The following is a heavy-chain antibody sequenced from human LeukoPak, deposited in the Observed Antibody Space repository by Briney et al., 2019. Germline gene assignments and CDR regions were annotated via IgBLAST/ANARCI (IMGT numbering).Heavy chain of an antibody. D-gene: IGHD3-3*01. V-gene: IGHV6-1*01. Sequence: SQTLSLTCAISGDSVSSNGASWNWLRQSPSRSLEWLGRTYYRSQQWHSDYAPSVKGRITLNPDTSKNQFSLQLNSMTPEDTAVYYCGRETDFGVVTNWGQGTLVTVSS. CDR1: GDSVSSNGAS. CDR2: TYYRSQQWHS. CDR3: GRETDFGVVTN. J-gene: IGHJ4*02.